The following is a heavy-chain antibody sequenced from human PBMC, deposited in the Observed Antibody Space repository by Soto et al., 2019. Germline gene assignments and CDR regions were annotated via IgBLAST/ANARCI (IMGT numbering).Heavy chain of an antibody. V-gene: IGHV4-59*01. D-gene: IGHD6-19*01. Sequence: PSETLSLTCTVSGGSITSYYWSWIRQPPGKGLERIGYIYYSGSTNYNPSLKSRVTISVDTSKNQFSLKLNFVTAADTAAYYCARGGSSSDWYFHYWGQGTLVTVS. CDR3: ARGGSSSDWYFHY. J-gene: IGHJ4*02. CDR2: IYYSGST. CDR1: GGSITSYY.